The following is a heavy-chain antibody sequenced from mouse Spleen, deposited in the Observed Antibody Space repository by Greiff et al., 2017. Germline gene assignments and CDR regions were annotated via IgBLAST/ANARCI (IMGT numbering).Heavy chain of an antibody. Sequence: EVQLQQSGAELVRPGASVKLSCTASGFNIKDYYMHWVKQRPEQGLEWIGRMDPEDGDTENAPKFQGKATMTADTSSNTAYLQLSSLTSEDTAVYYCTLITTVVARDYWGQGTTLTVSS. CDR1: GFNIKDYY. J-gene: IGHJ2*01. CDR2: MDPEDGDT. D-gene: IGHD1-1*01. V-gene: IGHV14-1*01. CDR3: TLITTVVARDY.